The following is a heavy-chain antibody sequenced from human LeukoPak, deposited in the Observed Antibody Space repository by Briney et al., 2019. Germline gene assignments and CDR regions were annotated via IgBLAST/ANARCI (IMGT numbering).Heavy chain of an antibody. J-gene: IGHJ3*02. V-gene: IGHV5-51*01. CDR1: GYTFTSYW. Sequence: GESLKISCKGSGYTFTSYWIGWVRQMPGKGLEWMGIINPGDSDTRYSPSFQSQVTMSADKSNSTDYLQWSSLKASDTAMYYCARHPPYCRGGSCYGAFDIWGQGTMVTVSS. D-gene: IGHD2-15*01. CDR3: ARHPPYCRGGSCYGAFDI. CDR2: INPGDSDT.